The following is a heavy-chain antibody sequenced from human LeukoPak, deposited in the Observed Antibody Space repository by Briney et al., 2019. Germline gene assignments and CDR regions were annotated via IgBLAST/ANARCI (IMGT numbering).Heavy chain of an antibody. V-gene: IGHV3-23*01. CDR3: AKEMAAGGADAFDI. CDR2: ISGSGGST. CDR1: GFTMSSYD. D-gene: IGHD6-13*01. Sequence: GGSLRLSCAASGFTMSSYDMSWVRQAPGKGREWVSGISGSGGSTYYADSVKGRFTISRDNSKNTLYMQMNSLRAEDTALYYCAKEMAAGGADAFDIWGQGTMVTVSS. J-gene: IGHJ3*02.